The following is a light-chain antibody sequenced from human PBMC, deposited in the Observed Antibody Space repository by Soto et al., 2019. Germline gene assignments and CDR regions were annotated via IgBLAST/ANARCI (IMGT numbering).Light chain of an antibody. J-gene: IGKJ1*01. Sequence: DIQMTQSPSTLSAPVGDRVTITCRASQSISTWLAWYQQKPGTAPKLLIYKASSLQSGVPSRFSGSGSGTEFTLTISSLQPDDFATYYCQQYVRAFRSFGQGTKVEFK. V-gene: IGKV1-5*03. CDR3: QQYVRAFRS. CDR2: KAS. CDR1: QSISTW.